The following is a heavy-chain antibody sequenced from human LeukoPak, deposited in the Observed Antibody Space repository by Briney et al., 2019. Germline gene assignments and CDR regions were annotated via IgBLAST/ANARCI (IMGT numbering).Heavy chain of an antibody. J-gene: IGHJ4*02. Sequence: PSQTLSLTCTVSGGSISSGDYYWSWIRQPPGKGLEWIGYIYYSGSTYYNPSLKSRVTISVDTSKNQFSLKLSSVTAADTAVYYRARDKPGIAAAGTPVYWGQGTLVTVSS. CDR3: ARDKPGIAAAGTPVY. V-gene: IGHV4-30-4*01. CDR2: IYYSGST. CDR1: GGSISSGDYY. D-gene: IGHD6-13*01.